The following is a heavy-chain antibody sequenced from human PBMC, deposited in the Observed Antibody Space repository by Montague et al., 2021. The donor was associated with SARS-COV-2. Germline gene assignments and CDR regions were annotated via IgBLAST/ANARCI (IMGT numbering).Heavy chain of an antibody. Sequence: SETLSLTCSVSGVSITNYYWSWIRQFPGKELEWIGTVSNTGSTNENPSLMSRVTISRDTSSGQVSMRLRSVTAADTAFYFCARIERGFWRDLVVFDVWGPGTLVTVSS. CDR3: ARIERGFWRDLVVFDV. D-gene: IGHD3-3*01. CDR1: GVSITNYY. V-gene: IGHV4-59*12. CDR2: VSNTGST. J-gene: IGHJ3*01.